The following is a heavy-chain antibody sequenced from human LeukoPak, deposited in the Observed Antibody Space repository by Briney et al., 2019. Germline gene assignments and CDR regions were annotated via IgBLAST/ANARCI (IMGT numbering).Heavy chain of an antibody. V-gene: IGHV4-59*10. CDR2: LYTSGST. D-gene: IGHD5-24*01. Sequence: PSETLSLTCAVYGGSFSGYFWSWIRQPAGKGLQWIGRLYTSGSTDYNPSLKSRVTISGDTSKNQFSLTLSSVTAADTAVYYCARDGKEGGYNYDYWGQGTLVTVSS. CDR1: GGSFSGYF. CDR3: ARDGKEGGYNYDY. J-gene: IGHJ4*02.